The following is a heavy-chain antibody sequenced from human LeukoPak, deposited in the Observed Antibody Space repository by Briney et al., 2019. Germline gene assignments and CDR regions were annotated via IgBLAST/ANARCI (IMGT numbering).Heavy chain of an antibody. CDR3: ARAGYCSGGSCIRSFDP. D-gene: IGHD2-15*01. Sequence: GGTLRLSCAASGFTFSSYSMNWVRQAPGKGREWVSYITSSCSTIYYADSLKGRFTIYRDNAKISLSLQMNSLRAEDTAVYYCARAGYCSGGSCIRSFDPWGQGTLVTVSS. CDR2: ITSSCSTI. V-gene: IGHV3-48*01. CDR1: GFTFSSYS. J-gene: IGHJ5*02.